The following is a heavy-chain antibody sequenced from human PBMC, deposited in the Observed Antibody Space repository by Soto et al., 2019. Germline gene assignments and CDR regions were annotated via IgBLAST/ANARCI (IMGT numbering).Heavy chain of an antibody. CDR1: GYIFSDYY. V-gene: IGHV1-2*02. CDR2: IDPRNGGT. Sequence: ASVEVSCKASGYIFSDYYIHWVRQAPGQGLEWMGWIDPRNGGTKYAQKFQDRLTMTTDTSTSTAFLELRRLRLDDTAVFFCARVLYRNVIHAWGQGTMITVSS. J-gene: IGHJ5*02. D-gene: IGHD5-18*01. CDR3: ARVLYRNVIHA.